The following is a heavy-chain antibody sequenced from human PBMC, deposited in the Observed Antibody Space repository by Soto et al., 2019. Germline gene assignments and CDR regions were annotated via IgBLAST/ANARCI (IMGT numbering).Heavy chain of an antibody. V-gene: IGHV1-2*02. CDR1: GYTFTGYY. D-gene: IGHD2-15*01. CDR2: INPNTGDT. J-gene: IGHJ5*02. Sequence: ASVKVSCKASGYTFTGYYMHWVRQAPGQGLEWMGWINPNTGDTLYAQKFQGRVTMTRATSITTAYMELNSLRSDDTAVYFCARDNSQNYGTTAASSSFHPWGQGTPVTVSS. CDR3: ARDNSQNYGTTAASSSFHP.